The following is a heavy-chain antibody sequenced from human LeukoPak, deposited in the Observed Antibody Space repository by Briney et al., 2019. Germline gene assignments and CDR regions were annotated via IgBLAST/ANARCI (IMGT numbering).Heavy chain of an antibody. CDR3: ARLWGSGYYFDS. V-gene: IGHV4-38-2*01. CDR1: GYSISSGYY. Sequence: PSETLSLTCVVSGYSISSGYYWGWIRQPPGKGPERIGSLWHSGTTYYNPSLKSRVTISVDTSNNQFSLKLSSVTAADTAVFYCARLWGSGYYFDSWGQGTLVTVSS. D-gene: IGHD7-27*01. J-gene: IGHJ4*02. CDR2: LWHSGTT.